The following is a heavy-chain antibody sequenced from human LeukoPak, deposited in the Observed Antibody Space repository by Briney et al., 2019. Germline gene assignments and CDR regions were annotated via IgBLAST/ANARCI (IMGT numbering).Heavy chain of an antibody. V-gene: IGHV3-23*01. CDR1: GFTFSSYA. D-gene: IGHD2-2*01. Sequence: GGSLRLSCAASGFTFSSYAMSRVRQAPGKGLEWVSAISGSGGSTYYADSVKGRFTISRDNSKNTLYLQMNGLRAEDTAVYYCAKQSPLGYCSSTSCYASDYWGQGTLVTVSS. CDR3: AKQSPLGYCSSTSCYASDY. CDR2: ISGSGGST. J-gene: IGHJ4*02.